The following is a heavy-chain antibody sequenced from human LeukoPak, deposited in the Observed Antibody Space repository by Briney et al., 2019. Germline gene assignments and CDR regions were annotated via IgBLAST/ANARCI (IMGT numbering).Heavy chain of an antibody. CDR1: GFTFSSYA. D-gene: IGHD2-2*01. Sequence: GGSLRLSCEASGFTFSSYAMSWVRQAPGKGLEWVSAISDSGGSTYYADSVKGRFTISRDNSKNTLYLQMNSLRAEDTAVYYCAKVAYCSSTSCYGLYYFDYWGQGTLVTVSS. V-gene: IGHV3-23*01. J-gene: IGHJ4*02. CDR3: AKVAYCSSTSCYGLYYFDY. CDR2: ISDSGGST.